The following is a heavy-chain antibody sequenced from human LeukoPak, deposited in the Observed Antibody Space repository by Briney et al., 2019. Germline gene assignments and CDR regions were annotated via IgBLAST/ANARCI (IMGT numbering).Heavy chain of an antibody. V-gene: IGHV3-74*01. CDR1: GFTFSRYW. D-gene: IGHD3-22*01. J-gene: IGHJ1*01. CDR3: ARAPSEVGGYYPEYFRH. CDR2: IKSDGKT. Sequence: GGSLRLSCEASGFTFSRYWMHWVRQAPGKGLVWVSRIKSDGKTNYADSVKGRYTISRDNAKNTVSLQMDSLRAEDTGVYYCARAPSEVGGYYPEYFRHWGQGTLVTVSS.